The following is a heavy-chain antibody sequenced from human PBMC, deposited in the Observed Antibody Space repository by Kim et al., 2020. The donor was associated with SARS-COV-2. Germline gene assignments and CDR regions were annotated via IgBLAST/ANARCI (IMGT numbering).Heavy chain of an antibody. Sequence: GGSLRLSCAASGFTFSSYAMRWVRQAPGKGLEWVARISGSGSSKDSADSVKGRVTISRDNADTTLYLQMNILSAEDTAVSYCARNLGPGRRGSFCAAFDV. CDR1: GFTFSSYA. D-gene: IGHD2-15*01. CDR3: ARNLGPGRRGSFCAAFDV. CDR2: ISGSGSSK. J-gene: IGHJ3*01. V-gene: IGHV3-23*01.